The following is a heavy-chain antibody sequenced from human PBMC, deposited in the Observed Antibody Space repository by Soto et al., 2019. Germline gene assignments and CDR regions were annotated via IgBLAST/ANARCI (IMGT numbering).Heavy chain of an antibody. CDR2: FDPEDGET. Sequence: ASVKVSCKVSGYTRTELSMHWLRQAPGKGLEWMGGFDPEDGETIYAQKFQGRVTMTEDTSTDTAYMELSSLRSEDTAVYYCATEEAYYDILTGYYSPDAFDIWGQGTMVTVSS. CDR1: GYTRTELS. V-gene: IGHV1-24*01. CDR3: ATEEAYYDILTGYYSPDAFDI. D-gene: IGHD3-9*01. J-gene: IGHJ3*02.